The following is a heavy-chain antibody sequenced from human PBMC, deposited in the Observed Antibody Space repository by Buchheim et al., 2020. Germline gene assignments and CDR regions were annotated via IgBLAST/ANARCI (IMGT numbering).Heavy chain of an antibody. Sequence: EAQLLESGGGLVQPGGSLRLTCAASGFTFSSYAFSWVRQAPGKGLEWVAAINGGGASTYSADSVKGRFTISRDNSKNTLYLQMNSLRAEDTALYYCAKRIRCGDNCGCFDLWGQGTL. V-gene: IGHV3-23*01. J-gene: IGHJ4*02. CDR1: GFTFSSYA. D-gene: IGHD2-21*01. CDR2: INGGGAST. CDR3: AKRIRCGDNCGCFDL.